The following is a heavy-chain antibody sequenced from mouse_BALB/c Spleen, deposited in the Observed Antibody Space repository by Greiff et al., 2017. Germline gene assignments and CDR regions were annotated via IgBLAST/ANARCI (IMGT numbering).Heavy chain of an antibody. CDR3: TRDGGYYGYFDY. Sequence: EVMLVESGGGLVKPGGSLKLSCAASGFTFSSYTMSWVRQTPEKRLEWVATISSGGSYTYYPDSVKGRFTISRDNAKNTLYLQMSSMKSEDTAMYYCTRDGGYYGYFDYWGQGTTLTVSS. CDR1: GFTFSSYT. D-gene: IGHD1-1*01. V-gene: IGHV5-6-4*01. CDR2: ISSGGSYT. J-gene: IGHJ2*01.